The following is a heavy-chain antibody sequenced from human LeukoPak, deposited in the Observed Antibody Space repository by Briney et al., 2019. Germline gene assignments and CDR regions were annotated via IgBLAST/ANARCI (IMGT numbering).Heavy chain of an antibody. D-gene: IGHD3-16*01. V-gene: IGHV1-8*01. J-gene: IGHJ4*02. CDR2: MNPNSGNT. Sequence: ASVKVSCKASGYTFTSYDINWVRQATGQGLEWMGWMNPNSGNTGYAQKFQGRVAMTKNTSISTAYMELSSLRSEDTAVYYCARAVVSGSSYYFDYWGQGTLVTVSS. CDR3: ARAVVSGSSYYFDY. CDR1: GYTFTSYD.